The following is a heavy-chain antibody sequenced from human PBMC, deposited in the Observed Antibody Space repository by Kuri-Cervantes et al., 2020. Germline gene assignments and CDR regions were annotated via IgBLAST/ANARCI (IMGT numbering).Heavy chain of an antibody. Sequence: ASVKVSCKASGYTFTSYDINWVRQATGQGLEWMGWMNPNSGGTNYAQKFQGRVTMTRDTSISTAYMELSRLRSDDTAVYYCASLSGDYVFDYWGQGTLVTVSS. V-gene: IGHV1-2*02. CDR3: ASLSGDYVFDY. CDR2: MNPNSGGT. CDR1: GYTFTSYD. D-gene: IGHD4-17*01. J-gene: IGHJ4*02.